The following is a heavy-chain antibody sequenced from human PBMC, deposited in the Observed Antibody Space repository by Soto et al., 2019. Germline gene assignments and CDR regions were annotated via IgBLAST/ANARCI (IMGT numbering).Heavy chain of an antibody. V-gene: IGHV3-23*01. CDR2: ISGSGDST. CDR1: GFTFSSYA. Sequence: EVQLLESGGGLVQPGGSLRLSCAASGFTFSSYAMSWVRQAPGKGLEWVSVISGSGDSTYYPDSVKGRFTISRAKSKNTLYLQMNRLRAEDTAVYYCAKRATGTYFDYWGQGTLVTVSS. J-gene: IGHJ4*02. D-gene: IGHD1-1*01. CDR3: AKRATGTYFDY.